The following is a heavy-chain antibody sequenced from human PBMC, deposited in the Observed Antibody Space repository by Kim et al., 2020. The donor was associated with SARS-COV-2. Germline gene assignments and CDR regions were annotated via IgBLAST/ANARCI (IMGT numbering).Heavy chain of an antibody. J-gene: IGHJ4*02. D-gene: IGHD2-15*01. Sequence: SETLSLTCAVSGGSFSGCYWCWSGRPPGGGREGSGEVNHSGSTNYNPSPKSRVTISVDTYKNQFSLKLLSVTAADTAVYYCARRRRGYCIGGRCDSYYFDYWGQGTLVTVSS. V-gene: IGHV4-34*01. CDR3: ARRRRGYCIGGRCDSYYFDY. CDR2: VNHSGST. CDR1: GGSFSGCY.